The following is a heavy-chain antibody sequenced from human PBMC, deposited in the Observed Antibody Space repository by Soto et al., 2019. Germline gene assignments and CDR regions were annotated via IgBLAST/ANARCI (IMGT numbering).Heavy chain of an antibody. CDR3: AKDGRGSGSHYNSFGY. Sequence: EVQLVESGGGLIQPGGSLKLSCAASGFTVGNNYMSWVRQAPGKGLEWVSLIYSTGTTKYADSVKGRFTVSRDNAKNTLYLQINSLRAEDTAVYYCAKDGRGSGSHYNSFGYWGHATLVTVSS. V-gene: IGHV3-53*01. J-gene: IGHJ4*01. CDR1: GFTVGNNY. D-gene: IGHD3-10*01. CDR2: IYSTGTT.